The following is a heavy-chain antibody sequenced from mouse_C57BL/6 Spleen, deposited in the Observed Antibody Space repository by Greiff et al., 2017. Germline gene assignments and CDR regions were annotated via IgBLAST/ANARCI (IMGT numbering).Heavy chain of an antibody. J-gene: IGHJ2*01. CDR2: IDPENGDT. CDR3: TTPSLFDY. Sequence: VQLQQSGAELVRPGASVKLSCTASGFNIKDDYMHWVKQRPEQGLEWIGWIDPENGDTEYASKFQGKATITADTSSNTAYLQLSSLTSEDTAVYYCTTPSLFDYWGQGTTLTVSS. V-gene: IGHV14-4*01. CDR1: GFNIKDDY.